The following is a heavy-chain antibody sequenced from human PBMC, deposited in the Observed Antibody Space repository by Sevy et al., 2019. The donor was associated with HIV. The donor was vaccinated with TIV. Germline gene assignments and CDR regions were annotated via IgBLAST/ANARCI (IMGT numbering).Heavy chain of an antibody. CDR3: AKDYSAGITMVRGAYRARGDYFDY. Sequence: GGSLRLSCVTSGFTFRTSGMHWVRRSPGKGLEWVAVISYDEAHKNYADSVKGRFSISKDNSKNTLYLQMSSLRTEDTAVYYCAKDYSAGITMVRGAYRARGDYFDYWCQGTQVTVSS. J-gene: IGHJ4*02. V-gene: IGHV3-30*18. CDR1: GFTFRTSG. CDR2: ISYDEAHK. D-gene: IGHD3-10*01.